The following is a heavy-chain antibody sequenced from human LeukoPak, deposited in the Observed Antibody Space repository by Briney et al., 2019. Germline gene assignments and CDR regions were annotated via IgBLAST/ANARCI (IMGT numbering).Heavy chain of an antibody. CDR1: GFTFSSYA. V-gene: IGHV3-21*01. Sequence: GGSLRLSCAASGFTFSSYAMSWVRQAPGKGLEWVSSISSSSSYIYYADSVKGRFTISRDNAKNSLYLQMNSLRAEDTAVYYCARETGTYSSSSGLTWGQGTLVTVSS. CDR3: ARETGTYSSSSGLT. D-gene: IGHD6-6*01. CDR2: ISSSSSYI. J-gene: IGHJ5*02.